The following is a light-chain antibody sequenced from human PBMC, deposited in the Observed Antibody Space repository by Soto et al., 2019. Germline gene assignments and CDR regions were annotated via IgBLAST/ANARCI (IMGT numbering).Light chain of an antibody. Sequence: QPVMTQSPSASASLGASVKLTCTLSSGNSSYAIAWPQQQPEKGPRYLMKLNNDGSHSKGDGIPDRFSGSSSGAERYLTISSLQSEDEADYYCQAWGTGIWVFGGGTKVTVL. CDR2: LNNDGSH. V-gene: IGLV4-69*01. CDR1: SGNSSYA. CDR3: QAWGTGIWV. J-gene: IGLJ3*02.